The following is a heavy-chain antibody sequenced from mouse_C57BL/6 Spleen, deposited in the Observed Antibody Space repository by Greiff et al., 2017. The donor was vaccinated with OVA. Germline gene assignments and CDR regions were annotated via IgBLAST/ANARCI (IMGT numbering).Heavy chain of an antibody. V-gene: IGHV1-64*01. D-gene: IGHD2-4*01. Sequence: QVQLKQPGAELVKPGASVKLSCKASGYTFTSYWMHWVKQRPGQGLEWIGMIHPNSGSTNYTEKFKSKATLTVDNSSSTAYMQLSSLTSEDSAGYYCERMGYDYDRGFDYWGQGTTLTVSS. CDR2: IHPNSGST. CDR3: ERMGYDYDRGFDY. CDR1: GYTFTSYW. J-gene: IGHJ2*01.